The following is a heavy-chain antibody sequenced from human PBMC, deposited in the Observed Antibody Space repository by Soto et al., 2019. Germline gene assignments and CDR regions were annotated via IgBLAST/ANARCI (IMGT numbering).Heavy chain of an antibody. CDR3: ARGFFGPDY. CDR2: INNDGGDT. D-gene: IGHD3-10*01. CDR1: GFSFSSHW. Sequence: PGGSLRLSCAASGFSFSSHWMHWVRQAPGRGLVWVSRINNDGGDTVYADSVKGRFTVSRDNAKNTLYLQMNNLRAEDTAVYYCARGFFGPDYWGQGTLVTVSS. J-gene: IGHJ4*02. V-gene: IGHV3-74*01.